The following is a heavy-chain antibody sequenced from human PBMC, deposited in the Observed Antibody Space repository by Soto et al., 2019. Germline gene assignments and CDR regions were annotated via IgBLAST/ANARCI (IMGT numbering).Heavy chain of an antibody. Sequence: QVQLQESGPGLVKPSGTLSLTCAVSGGSISSSNWWSWVRQPPGKGLEWVSYISSSSSYTNYADSVKGRFTISRYNAKNSLYLQMNSLRAEDTAVYYCAREVRYSSGWYAYFDYWGQGTLVTVSS. J-gene: IGHJ4*02. CDR1: GGSISSSN. D-gene: IGHD6-19*01. CDR2: ISSSSSYT. V-gene: IGHV3-11*06. CDR3: AREVRYSSGWYAYFDY.